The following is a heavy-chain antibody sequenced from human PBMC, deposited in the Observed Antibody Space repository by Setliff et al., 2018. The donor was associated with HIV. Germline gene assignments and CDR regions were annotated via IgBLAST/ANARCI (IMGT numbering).Heavy chain of an antibody. Sequence: ASVKVSCKVYGYTLSELSIHWVRQAPGKGLEWMGYFDPEDGETVHAQKFQGRVTLTTDTSTSTAYMELRSLRSDDTAVYYCARTDDSSGYHPFQNWGQGTLVTVSS. J-gene: IGHJ1*01. CDR1: GYTLSELS. CDR2: FDPEDGET. D-gene: IGHD3-22*01. CDR3: ARTDDSSGYHPFQN. V-gene: IGHV1-24*01.